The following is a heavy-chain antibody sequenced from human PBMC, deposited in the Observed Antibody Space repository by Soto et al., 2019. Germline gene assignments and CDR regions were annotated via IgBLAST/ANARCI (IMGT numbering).Heavy chain of an antibody. Sequence: GGSLRLSCAASGFTFSSYWMSWVRQAPGKGLEWVVNIKQDGSEKYYVDSVKGRFTISRDNAKNSLYLQMNSLRAEDTAVYYCARDLTYYDILTGYYSANWFDPWGQGTLVTVSS. CDR3: ARDLTYYDILTGYYSANWFDP. J-gene: IGHJ5*02. CDR2: IKQDGSEK. D-gene: IGHD3-9*01. CDR1: GFTFSSYW. V-gene: IGHV3-7*01.